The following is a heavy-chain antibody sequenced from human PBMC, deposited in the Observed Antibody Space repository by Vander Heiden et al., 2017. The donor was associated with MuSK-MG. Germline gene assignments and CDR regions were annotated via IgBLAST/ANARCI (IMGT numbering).Heavy chain of an antibody. D-gene: IGHD4-17*01. CDR2: IYHSGST. V-gene: IGHV4-38-2*01. CDR1: GYSISSGYY. CDR3: ARHINYGDYVGWFDP. Sequence: QVQLQESGPGLVKPSETLSLTCAVSGYSISSGYYWGWIRQPPGKGREWIGSIYHSGSTYYTPSLKSRVTISVDTSKNQFSLKLSSVTAADTAVYYCARHINYGDYVGWFDPWGQGTLVTVSS. J-gene: IGHJ5*02.